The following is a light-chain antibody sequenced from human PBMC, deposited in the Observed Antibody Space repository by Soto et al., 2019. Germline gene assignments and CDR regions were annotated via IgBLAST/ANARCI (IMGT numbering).Light chain of an antibody. CDR3: QQYSDSPPFT. CDR1: QTIINNY. J-gene: IGKJ5*01. CDR2: DAS. Sequence: EIVLTQSPDTLSSSPGERATLSCRASQTIINNYLAWYQQRPGQAPRLLLYDASTRATGIPDRFSGSASGTDFTLTISRLEPEDFTVYYCQQYSDSPPFTFGQGTRLDI. V-gene: IGKV3-20*01.